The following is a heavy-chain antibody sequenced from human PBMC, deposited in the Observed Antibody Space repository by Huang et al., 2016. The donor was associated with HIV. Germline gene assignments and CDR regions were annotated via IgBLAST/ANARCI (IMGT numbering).Heavy chain of an antibody. V-gene: IGHV1-24*01. J-gene: IGHJ4*02. CDR3: ATGFDVFFDF. CDR1: EYTLTELS. D-gene: IGHD3-9*01. CDR2: CDPEIGET. Sequence: QVQLVQSRAEVKKPGASVKVSCKVSEYTLTELSIHWVRQPPGKGLEWMGGCDPEIGETIYAQKFQGRVTMTEDTSTGTAFMELSGLRPEDTAVYYCATGFDVFFDFWGQGTLVTVSS.